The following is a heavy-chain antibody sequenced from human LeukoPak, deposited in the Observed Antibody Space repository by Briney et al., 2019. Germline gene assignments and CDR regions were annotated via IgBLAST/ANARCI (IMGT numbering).Heavy chain of an antibody. CDR1: GGPISSYY. J-gene: IGHJ3*02. Sequence: SETVSFTGTGYGGPISSYYWVWMRQPPGKGRDWIGYVYYSWNTNYNPSLKGRVIISVDTSKIQFFLNLSAVTAEDTAVYYCARGTAQTVNTYAFDMGGQGTMVSVSS. V-gene: IGHV4-59*01. CDR3: ARGTAQTVNTYAFDM. CDR2: VYYSWNT. D-gene: IGHD5-18*01.